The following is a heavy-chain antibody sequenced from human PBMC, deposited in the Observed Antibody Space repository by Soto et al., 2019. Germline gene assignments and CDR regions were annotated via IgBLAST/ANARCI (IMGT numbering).Heavy chain of an antibody. Sequence: SETLSLTCTVSGGSISSYYWSWVRQPPGKGLEWIGYIYYSGSTNYNPSLKSRVTISVDTSKNQFSLKLSSVTAADTAVYYCARSYCRSGSCSPLDYRGQGTLVTVSS. CDR1: GGSISSYY. V-gene: IGHV4-59*01. CDR2: IYYSGST. J-gene: IGHJ4*02. CDR3: ARSYCRSGSCSPLDY. D-gene: IGHD2-15*01.